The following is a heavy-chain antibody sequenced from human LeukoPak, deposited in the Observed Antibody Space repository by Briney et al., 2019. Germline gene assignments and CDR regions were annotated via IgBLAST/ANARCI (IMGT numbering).Heavy chain of an antibody. Sequence: ASVNVSCKASGGTFSSYAISWVRQAPGQGLEWMGWINPNSGGTNYAQKFQGWVTMTRDTSISTAYMELSRLRSDDTAVYYCARDKGLLWFGESSYGMDVWGQGTTVTVSS. V-gene: IGHV1-2*04. J-gene: IGHJ6*02. D-gene: IGHD3-10*01. CDR3: ARDKGLLWFGESSYGMDV. CDR1: GGTFSSYA. CDR2: INPNSGGT.